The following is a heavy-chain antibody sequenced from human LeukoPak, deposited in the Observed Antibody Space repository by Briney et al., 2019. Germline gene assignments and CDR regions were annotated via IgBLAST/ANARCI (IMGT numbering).Heavy chain of an antibody. CDR1: GFTFSSYG. D-gene: IGHD2-15*01. Sequence: PGGSLRLSCAASGFTFSSYGMHWVRQAPGKGLEWVAVISYDGSNKYYADSVKGRFTISRDNSKNTLYLQMNSLRAEDTAVYYCARDRSVAATYYGMDVWGQGTTVTVSS. V-gene: IGHV3-30*03. CDR2: ISYDGSNK. J-gene: IGHJ6*02. CDR3: ARDRSVAATYYGMDV.